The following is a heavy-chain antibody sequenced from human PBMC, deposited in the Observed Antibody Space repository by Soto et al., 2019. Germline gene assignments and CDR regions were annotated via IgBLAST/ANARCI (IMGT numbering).Heavy chain of an antibody. J-gene: IGHJ5*02. CDR3: ARGRIVVVPAAIKNWFDP. CDR1: GGSFSGYY. Sequence: PSETLSLTCAVYGGSFSGYYWSWIRQSPGKGLEWIGEINHSGSTNYNPSLKSRVIISVDTSKNQFSLKLSSVTAADTAVYYCARGRIVVVPAAIKNWFDPWGQGTLVTVSS. CDR2: INHSGST. V-gene: IGHV4-34*01. D-gene: IGHD2-2*01.